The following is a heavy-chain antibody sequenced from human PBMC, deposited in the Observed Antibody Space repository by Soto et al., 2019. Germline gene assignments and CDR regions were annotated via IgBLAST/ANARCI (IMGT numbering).Heavy chain of an antibody. D-gene: IGHD3-10*01. CDR2: INHSGST. J-gene: IGHJ6*02. Sequence: SETLSLTCAVYGGSFSGYYWSWIRQPPGKGLEWIGEINHSGSTNYNPSLKSRVTISVDTSKNQFSLKLSSVTAADTAVYYCARGVGYGPGSYFRTLYYYYGMDVWGQGTTVTVSS. CDR1: GGSFSGYY. CDR3: ARGVGYGPGSYFRTLYYYYGMDV. V-gene: IGHV4-34*01.